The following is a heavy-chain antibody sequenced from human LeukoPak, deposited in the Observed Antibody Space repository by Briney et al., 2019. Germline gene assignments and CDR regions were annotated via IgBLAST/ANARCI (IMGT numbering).Heavy chain of an antibody. CDR1: GFTFSSYA. CDR3: ASRDGYNAFDY. D-gene: IGHD5-24*01. J-gene: IGHJ4*02. CDR2: ISGSGGST. Sequence: GGSLRLSCAASGFTFSSYAMSWVRQAPGKGLEWVSVISGSGGSTDNADSVKGRFTISRVNSKNTLYLQMNSLRAEDTAIYYCASRDGYNAFDYWGQGTLVTVSS. V-gene: IGHV3-23*01.